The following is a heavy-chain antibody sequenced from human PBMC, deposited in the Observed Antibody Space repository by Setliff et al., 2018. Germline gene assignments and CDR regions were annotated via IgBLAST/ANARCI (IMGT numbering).Heavy chain of an antibody. CDR3: ARDNTMVGATDY. D-gene: IGHD1-26*01. V-gene: IGHV4-61*02. J-gene: IGHJ4*02. CDR1: GGSISSGTYY. CDR2: LHTSGSI. Sequence: PSETLSLTCTVSGGSISSGTYYWSWIRQPAGKGLEWIGRLHTSGSIDYNPSLKSRVTISVDTSKNQFSLRLRSVTAAGTAVYFCARDNTMVGATDYWGLGTLVTVSS.